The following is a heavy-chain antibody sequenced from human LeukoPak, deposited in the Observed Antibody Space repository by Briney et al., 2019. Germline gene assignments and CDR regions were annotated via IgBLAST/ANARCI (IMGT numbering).Heavy chain of an antibody. Sequence: PGRSLRLSCAASGFTFDDYAMHWVRQAPGKGLEWVSGISWNSGSIGYADSVKGRFTISRDNAKNSLYLQMNSQRAEDTALYYCAKGPIAVAGYFDYWGQGTLVTVSS. CDR1: GFTFDDYA. V-gene: IGHV3-9*01. D-gene: IGHD6-19*01. CDR2: ISWNSGSI. J-gene: IGHJ4*02. CDR3: AKGPIAVAGYFDY.